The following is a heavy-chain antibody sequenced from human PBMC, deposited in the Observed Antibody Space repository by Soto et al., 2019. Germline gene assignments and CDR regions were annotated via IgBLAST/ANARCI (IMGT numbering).Heavy chain of an antibody. D-gene: IGHD3-10*01. V-gene: IGHV1-69*13. Sequence: SVKVSCKASGGTFSSYAISWVRQAPGQGLEWMGGIIPIFGTANYAQKFQGRVTITADESTSTAYMELSSLRSEDTAVYYCARGGITVVRGVIITPFDYWGQGTLVTVSS. CDR1: GGTFSSYA. CDR2: IIPIFGTA. J-gene: IGHJ4*02. CDR3: ARGGITVVRGVIITPFDY.